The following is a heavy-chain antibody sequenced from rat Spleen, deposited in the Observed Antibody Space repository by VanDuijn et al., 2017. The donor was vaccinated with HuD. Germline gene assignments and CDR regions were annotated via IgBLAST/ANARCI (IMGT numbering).Heavy chain of an antibody. CDR1: GFSLTSNG. CDR2: ISTGGNT. Sequence: QVQLKESGPGLVQPSQTLSLTCTVSGFSLTSNGVSWVRQPPGKGLEWIAAISTGGNTYYNSGLKSRLGISRDTSKSQVFLKVNSLQTGDTATYYCARADIASVSSDGIWGQGVMVTVSS. J-gene: IGHJ2*01. D-gene: IGHD1-2*01. CDR3: ARADIASVSSDGI. V-gene: IGHV2S12*01.